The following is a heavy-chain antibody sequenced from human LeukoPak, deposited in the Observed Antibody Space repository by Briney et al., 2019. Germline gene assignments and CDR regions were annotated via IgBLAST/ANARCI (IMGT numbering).Heavy chain of an antibody. CDR2: ISSSSSYT. V-gene: IGHV3-11*06. CDR1: GFTFSDYY. CDR3: ARDHDSSSWYGFPRIYYYYGMDV. D-gene: IGHD6-13*01. J-gene: IGHJ6*02. Sequence: GGSLRLSCAASGFTFSDYYMSWIRQAPGKGLEWVSYISSSSSYTNYADSVKGRFTISRDNAKNSLYLQMNSLRAEDTAVYYCARDHDSSSWYGFPRIYYYYGMDVWGQGTTVTVS.